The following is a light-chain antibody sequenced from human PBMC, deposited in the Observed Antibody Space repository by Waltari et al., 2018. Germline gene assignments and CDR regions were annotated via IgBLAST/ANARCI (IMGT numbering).Light chain of an antibody. CDR2: GAS. V-gene: IGKV3-20*01. CDR3: QQYGSSPRFT. J-gene: IGKJ3*01. CDR1: PSVSSSY. Sequence: EIVLTQSPGPLSLSPGESATLSCRASPSVSSSYLSWYQQKPGQAPRLLIYGASSRATGIPDRFSGSGSGTDFTLTISRLEPEDFAVYYCQQYGSSPRFTFGPGTKVDIK.